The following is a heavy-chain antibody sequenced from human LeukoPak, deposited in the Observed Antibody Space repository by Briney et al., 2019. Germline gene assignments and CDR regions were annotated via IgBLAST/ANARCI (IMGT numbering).Heavy chain of an antibody. V-gene: IGHV3-74*01. Sequence: GGSLRLSYAASGFTFSSYWMHWVRQAPGKGLVWVSRLNSDGSNTIYADSVKGRFTISRDNAKNTLYLQVNSLRAEDTAVYYCARDRYYSMDVWGQGTTVTVSS. CDR1: GFTFSSYW. CDR3: ARDRYYSMDV. J-gene: IGHJ6*02. CDR2: LNSDGSNT.